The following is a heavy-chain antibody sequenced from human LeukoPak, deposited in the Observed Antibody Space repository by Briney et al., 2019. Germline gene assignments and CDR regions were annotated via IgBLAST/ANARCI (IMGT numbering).Heavy chain of an antibody. D-gene: IGHD6-19*01. CDR1: GRSFSGYY. V-gene: IGHV4-34*01. CDR2: INHSGSP. CDR3: ARDIAHSSGWGYFDY. Sequence: SETLSLTCAVFGRSFSGYYWSWIRQPPGKGLEWVGRINHSGSPNYNPSLKSRATISVGTYKNQFYLKLSSVTAADTAVYYRARDIAHSSGWGYFDYWGQGTLVTVSS. J-gene: IGHJ4*02.